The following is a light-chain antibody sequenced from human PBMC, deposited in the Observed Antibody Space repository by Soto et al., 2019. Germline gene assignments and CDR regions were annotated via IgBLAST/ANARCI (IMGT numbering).Light chain of an antibody. CDR3: SSYTSSGTLV. V-gene: IGLV2-14*01. J-gene: IGLJ3*02. CDR2: GVT. CDR1: SNDVGAYNS. Sequence: QSVLTQPASVSGSPGQSITISCTGASNDVGAYNSVSWYQQHPGKAPKLMIYGVTNRPSGISNRFSGSKSGNTASLTISGLQAEDEADYYCSSYTSSGTLVFGGGTQLTVL.